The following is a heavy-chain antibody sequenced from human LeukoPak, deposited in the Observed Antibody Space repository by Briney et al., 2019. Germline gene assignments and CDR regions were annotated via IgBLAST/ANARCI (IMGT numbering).Heavy chain of an antibody. V-gene: IGHV3-30*18. J-gene: IGHJ1*01. Sequence: GGSLRLSCAASGFTFSSYGMHWVRQAPGKGLEWVAVISYDGSNKYYADSVKGRFTISRDNSKNTLYLQINSLRAEDTAVYYCAKDQTPPLHWGQGTLVTVSS. CDR2: ISYDGSNK. CDR3: AKDQTPPLH. D-gene: IGHD4-23*01. CDR1: GFTFSSYG.